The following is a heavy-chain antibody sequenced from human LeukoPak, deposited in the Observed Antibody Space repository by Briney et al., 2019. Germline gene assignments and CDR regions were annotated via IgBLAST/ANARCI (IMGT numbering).Heavy chain of an antibody. D-gene: IGHD3-3*01. CDR2: IYSGGST. CDR1: GFTVSRNY. V-gene: IGHV3-53*01. J-gene: IGHJ4*02. CDR3: ASGPPFLKYFEY. Sequence: GGSLRLSCAASGFTVSRNYMSWVRQAPGKGLEWVSIIYSGGSTYYADSVKGRFTISRDNSKNTLYLQMNSLRAEDTAVYYCASGPPFLKYFEYWGQGTLVTVSS.